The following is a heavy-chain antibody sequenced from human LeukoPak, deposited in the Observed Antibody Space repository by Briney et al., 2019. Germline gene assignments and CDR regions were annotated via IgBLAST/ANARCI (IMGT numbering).Heavy chain of an antibody. V-gene: IGHV3-30*02. D-gene: IGHD3-22*01. CDR2: IRYDGSNK. Sequence: GGSLRLSCAASGFTFRSYGMHWVRQAPGKGLEWVTFIRYDGSNKYYTDSVKGRFTISRDNSKNTLYLQMDSLRAEDTAVYYCANQDSSGYYIQRDYWGQGTLVTVSS. CDR1: GFTFRSYG. CDR3: ANQDSSGYYIQRDY. J-gene: IGHJ4*02.